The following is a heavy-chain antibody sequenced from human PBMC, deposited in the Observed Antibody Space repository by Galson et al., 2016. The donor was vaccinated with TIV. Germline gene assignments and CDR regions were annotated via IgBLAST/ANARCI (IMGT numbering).Heavy chain of an antibody. Sequence: SLRLSCAASGFTFSSYALHWVCQAPGKGLEWLMSISFDGKRKNYADSVKGRFTITRDDSKRTLYLHMKGLAGGDTAVYYCARERDGQSLNAWGQGTLVTVAS. V-gene: IGHV3-30*04. CDR1: GFTFSSYA. D-gene: IGHD5-24*01. CDR2: ISFDGKRK. CDR3: ARERDGQSLNA. J-gene: IGHJ5*02.